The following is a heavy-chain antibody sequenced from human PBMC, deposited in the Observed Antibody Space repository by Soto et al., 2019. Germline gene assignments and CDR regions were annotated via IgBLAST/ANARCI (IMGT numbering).Heavy chain of an antibody. J-gene: IGHJ5*02. Sequence: QVQLQQWGAGLLKPSETLSLTCAVYGGSFSGYYWSWIRQPPGKGLEWIGEINHSGSTNYNPSLNSRVTISVDTSKNQFSLKLSSVTAADTAVYYCARGTRRGYNWFDPWGQGTLVTVSS. D-gene: IGHD3-16*01. CDR1: GGSFSGYY. V-gene: IGHV4-34*01. CDR2: INHSGST. CDR3: ARGTRRGYNWFDP.